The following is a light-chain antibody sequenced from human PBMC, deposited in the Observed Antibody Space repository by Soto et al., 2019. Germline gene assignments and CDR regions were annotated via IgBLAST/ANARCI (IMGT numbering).Light chain of an antibody. CDR1: SSGVGAFNL. V-gene: IGLV2-23*02. J-gene: IGLJ2*01. Sequence: QSVLTQPASVSGSPGQSIAISCTGNSSGVGAFNLVSWYQQHPGRAPKLIIYEVNKRPSGISSRFSASKSGNTASLTISGLQADDEADYYCYSFAGVNTQFGGGTKVTVL. CDR3: YSFAGVNTQ. CDR2: EVN.